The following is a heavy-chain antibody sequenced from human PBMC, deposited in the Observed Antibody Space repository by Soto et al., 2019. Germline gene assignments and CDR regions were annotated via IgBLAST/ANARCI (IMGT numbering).Heavy chain of an antibody. Sequence: SGPTLVNPTETLTLTCTVSGFSLSKARMGVSWIRQPPGKALEWLAHIFSNDEKSYSTSLKSRLTISKDTSKSQVVLTMTNMDPVDTATCYCARISYYYDSSGYYYPDYWGQGTLVTVSS. J-gene: IGHJ4*02. CDR2: IFSNDEK. V-gene: IGHV2-26*01. CDR3: ARISYYYDSSGYYYPDY. CDR1: GFSLSKARMG. D-gene: IGHD3-22*01.